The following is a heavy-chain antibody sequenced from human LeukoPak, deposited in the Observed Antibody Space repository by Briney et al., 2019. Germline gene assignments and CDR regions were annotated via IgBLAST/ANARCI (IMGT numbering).Heavy chain of an antibody. CDR2: FSTRGII. CDR3: ARDLDGDSFYFDN. V-gene: IGHV4-4*07. CDR1: GGPISGYY. J-gene: IGHJ4*02. Sequence: SETLSLTCTVSGGPISGYYWSWIRQPAGKGLEWIGRFSTRGIINYNPSLKSRVTMSVDTSKNHFSLKLRSVTAADTAVSYCARDLDGDSFYFDNWGQGTLVTVSS. D-gene: IGHD7-27*01.